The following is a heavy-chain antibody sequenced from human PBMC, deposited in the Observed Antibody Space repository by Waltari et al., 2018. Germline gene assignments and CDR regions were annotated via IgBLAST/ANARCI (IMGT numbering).Heavy chain of an antibody. J-gene: IGHJ4*02. D-gene: IGHD1-7*01. CDR3: ARKGAGTTFRV. V-gene: IGHV4-34*01. CDR2: INHSGST. Sequence: QVQLQQWGAGLFKPSETLSLTCAVYGVSFSGYYWSWIRQPPWKVLEWIGEINHSGSTNYNPSLKSIVTISVETSKNQFSLKLSSVTAADTAVYYCARKGAGTTFRVWGQGTLVTVSS. CDR1: GVSFSGYY.